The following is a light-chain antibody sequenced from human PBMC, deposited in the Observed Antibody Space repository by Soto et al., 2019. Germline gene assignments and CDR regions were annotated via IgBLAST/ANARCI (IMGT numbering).Light chain of an antibody. V-gene: IGLV2-8*01. Sequence: QSVLTQPPSASGSPGQSVTISCTGTSSDVGGYNFVSWYQQHPGKAPKLMIYEVTKRPSGVPDRFSGSKSGNTASLTVSGLQGVDEADYYCTSYAGSNIPVVFGGGTKLTVL. CDR1: SSDVGGYNF. CDR3: TSYAGSNIPVV. J-gene: IGLJ2*01. CDR2: EVT.